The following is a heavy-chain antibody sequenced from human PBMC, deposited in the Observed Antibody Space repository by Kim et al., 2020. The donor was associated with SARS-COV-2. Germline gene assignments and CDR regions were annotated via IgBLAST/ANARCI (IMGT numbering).Heavy chain of an antibody. CDR3: AKGAGAPFFFDF. Sequence: CADSVKGRFTISRDNSKNTLFLQMNNLGAEDTAVYYCAKGAGAPFFFDFWGQGTLVTVSS. D-gene: IGHD6-19*01. J-gene: IGHJ4*02. V-gene: IGHV3-23*01.